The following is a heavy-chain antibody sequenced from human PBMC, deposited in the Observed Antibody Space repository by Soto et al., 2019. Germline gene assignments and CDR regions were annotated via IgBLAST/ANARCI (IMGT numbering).Heavy chain of an antibody. D-gene: IGHD6-19*01. Sequence: GGSLRLCCAASGFTFSSYGMHWVRQAPGKGLEWVAVIWYDGSNKYYADSVKGRFTISRDNSKNTLYLQMNSLRAEDTAVYYCARDLRGSGWANLYYYYYGMDVWGQGTTVTVSS. J-gene: IGHJ6*02. CDR1: GFTFSSYG. CDR2: IWYDGSNK. CDR3: ARDLRGSGWANLYYYYYGMDV. V-gene: IGHV3-33*01.